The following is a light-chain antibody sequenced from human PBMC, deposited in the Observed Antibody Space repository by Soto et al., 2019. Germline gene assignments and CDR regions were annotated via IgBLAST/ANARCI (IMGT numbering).Light chain of an antibody. CDR1: QSISSY. V-gene: IGKV1-39*01. CDR2: AAS. CDR3: QQRSNWPWT. Sequence: DIQMTQSPSSLSASVVDRATITCLAGQSISSYLNWYAQKPREAPKLLIYAASSLQSGVPSRFSGSGSGTDFTLTISSLEPEDFAVYYCQQRSNWPWTFGQGTKVDI. J-gene: IGKJ1*01.